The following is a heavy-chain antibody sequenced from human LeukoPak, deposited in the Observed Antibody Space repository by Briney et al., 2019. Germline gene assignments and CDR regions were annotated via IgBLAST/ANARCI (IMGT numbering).Heavy chain of an antibody. CDR1: GGSISSNSYY. D-gene: IGHD3-10*01. CDR3: ARRQSGALEQTAFDF. V-gene: IGHV4-39*01. CDR2: IYYSGST. Sequence: NPSETLSLTCTVSGGSISSNSYYWGWIRQPPGKGLEWIGTIYYSGSTYYNPSLKSRVTISVDTSKNQFSLKLSSVTAADTAVYFCARRQSGALEQTAFDFWGQGTMVTVSS. J-gene: IGHJ3*01.